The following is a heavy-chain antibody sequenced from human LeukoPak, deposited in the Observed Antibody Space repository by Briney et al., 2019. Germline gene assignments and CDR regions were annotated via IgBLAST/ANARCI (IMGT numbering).Heavy chain of an antibody. V-gene: IGHV3-21*01. D-gene: IGHD6-13*01. CDR2: ITINSSYI. Sequence: GGSLRLSCEPSGFNFCSYSSNWVREAPGRGLEWVSSITINSSYISSADSVQRRFTISRDNAKNSVYLQMNRVRAEDTAVYYCARAGSRWYKGSDYWGQGTLVTVSS. CDR3: ARAGSRWYKGSDY. J-gene: IGHJ4*02. CDR1: GFNFCSYS.